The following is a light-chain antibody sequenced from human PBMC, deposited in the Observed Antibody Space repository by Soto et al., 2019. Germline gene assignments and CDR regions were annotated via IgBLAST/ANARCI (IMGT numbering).Light chain of an antibody. J-gene: IGLJ2*01. V-gene: IGLV1-44*01. Sequence: QSVLTQPPSASGTPGQRVTISCSGSSSNIGSNTVHWYQQLPGTAPKLLIYSNNQRPSGVPDRVSGSKSGTSASLAISGRQSEDEADYYCAAWDDSLNGVVFGGGTQLTVL. CDR3: AAWDDSLNGVV. CDR2: SNN. CDR1: SSNIGSNT.